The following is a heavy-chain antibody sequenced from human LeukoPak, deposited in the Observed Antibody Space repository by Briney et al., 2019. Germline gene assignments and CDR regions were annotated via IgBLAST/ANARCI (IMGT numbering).Heavy chain of an antibody. D-gene: IGHD6-25*01. CDR1: GGSISSYY. CDR3: ARASSEHYYYYYYMDV. Sequence: SEALSLTCTVSGGSISSYYWSWLRQPPGKGLEWIGYIYYSGSTNYNPSLKSRVTISVDTSKNQFSLKLSSVTAADTAVYYCARASSEHYYYYYYMDVWGKGTTVTVSS. J-gene: IGHJ6*03. CDR2: IYYSGST. V-gene: IGHV4-59*01.